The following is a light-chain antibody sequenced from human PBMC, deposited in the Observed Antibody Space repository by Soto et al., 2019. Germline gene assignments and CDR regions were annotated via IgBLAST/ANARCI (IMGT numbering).Light chain of an antibody. CDR2: AAS. CDR3: QQSYSSPPT. Sequence: DIQMTQSPSSLSASVEDRVIITCRASQSISNHLNWYQQKPGKAPKLLIFAASSLQSGVPSRFSGSRSRPNFTLTITSLQPADFAAYYSQQSYSSPPTFGHGTTVDIK. J-gene: IGKJ3*01. V-gene: IGKV1-39*01. CDR1: QSISNH.